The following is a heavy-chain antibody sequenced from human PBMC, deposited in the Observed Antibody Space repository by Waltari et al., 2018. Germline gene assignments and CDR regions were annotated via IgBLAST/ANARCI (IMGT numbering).Heavy chain of an antibody. CDR2: INHSGST. V-gene: IGHV4-34*01. D-gene: IGHD1-7*01. J-gene: IGHJ4*02. CDR3: ARARRTGTTRGPDY. Sequence: QVQLQQWGAGLLKPSETLSLTCAVYGGSFSGYYWSWIRQPPGKGLEWIGEINHSGSTNYNPYLKSRVTISVDTSNNQFCLKLSSVTAADTAVYYCARARRTGTTRGPDYWGQGTLVTVSS. CDR1: GGSFSGYY.